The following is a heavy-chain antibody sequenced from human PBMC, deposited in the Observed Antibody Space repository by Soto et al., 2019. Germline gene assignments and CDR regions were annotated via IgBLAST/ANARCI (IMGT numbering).Heavy chain of an antibody. Sequence: ASVKVSCTASGYTYTSYDINWVRQATGQGLEWMGWMNPNSGNTGYAQKFQGRVTMTRNTSISTAYMELSSLRSEDTAVYYCAGEGAVAADDAFDIWGQGTMVTVSS. V-gene: IGHV1-8*01. CDR2: MNPNSGNT. CDR1: GYTYTSYD. D-gene: IGHD6-19*01. J-gene: IGHJ3*02. CDR3: AGEGAVAADDAFDI.